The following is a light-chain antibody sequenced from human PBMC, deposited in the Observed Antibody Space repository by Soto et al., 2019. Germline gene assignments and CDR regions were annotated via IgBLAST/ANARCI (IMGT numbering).Light chain of an antibody. Sequence: EIVMTQSPATLSVSPGERATLSCRASQSVGSNLAWYQQKPGQAPRLLIYGASTRANGIPARFSGTGSGTEFTLTFSSLQSEDFALYYCQQYTKWPRFGPGTKVDSK. J-gene: IGKJ3*01. V-gene: IGKV3-15*01. CDR2: GAS. CDR3: QQYTKWPR. CDR1: QSVGSN.